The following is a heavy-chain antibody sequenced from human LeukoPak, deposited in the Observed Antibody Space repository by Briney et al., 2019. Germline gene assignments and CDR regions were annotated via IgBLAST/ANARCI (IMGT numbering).Heavy chain of an antibody. J-gene: IGHJ4*02. CDR2: MNPNSGNT. Sequence: ASVTVSCKASGYTFTSYDINWVRQATGQGLEWMGWMNPNSGNTGYAQKFQGRVTMTRNTSISTAYMELSSLRSEDTAMYYCARVFSYYGSGSYDYWGQGTLVTVSS. V-gene: IGHV1-8*01. D-gene: IGHD3-10*01. CDR1: GYTFTSYD. CDR3: ARVFSYYGSGSYDY.